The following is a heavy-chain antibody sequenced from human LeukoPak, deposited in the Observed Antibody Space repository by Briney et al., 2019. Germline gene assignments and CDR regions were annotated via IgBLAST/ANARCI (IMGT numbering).Heavy chain of an antibody. CDR2: ISAYNGKT. CDR3: ARVGAVAGSDY. V-gene: IGHV1-18*01. D-gene: IGHD6-19*01. CDR1: GYTFTSYG. J-gene: IGHJ4*02. Sequence: GASVKVSCKASGYTFTSYGMSWVRQAPGKGLEWMGWISAYNGKTNYAQKLQGRVTMTTDTSTSTAYMELRSLRSDDTAVYYCARVGAVAGSDYWGQGTLVTVSS.